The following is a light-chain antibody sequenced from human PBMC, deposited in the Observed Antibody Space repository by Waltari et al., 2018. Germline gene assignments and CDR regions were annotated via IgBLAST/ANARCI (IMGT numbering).Light chain of an antibody. CDR1: GSGGS. CDR3: SSDAVSNNFYD. J-gene: IGLJ1*01. V-gene: IGLV2-8*01. CDR2: GFS. Sequence: QSALTQPPSASGSPGQSVTISCTGTGSGGSVSWYQQLPGKAPKLLIYGFSKRPSGVPDRFSGSKSGNTASLTVSGLQAEDEGDYYCSSDAVSNNFYDFGSGTKVTVL.